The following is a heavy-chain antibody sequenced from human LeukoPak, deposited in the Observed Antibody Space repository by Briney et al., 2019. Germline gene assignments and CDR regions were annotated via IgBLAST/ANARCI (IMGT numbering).Heavy chain of an antibody. CDR1: GGTFSSYA. V-gene: IGHV1-69*04. Sequence: ASVKVSCKASGGTFSSYAISWVRQAPGQGLEWMGSIIPILGIANYAQKFQGRVTITADKSTSTAYMELSSLRSEDTAVYYCARDMYYDYVWGSYRSFDYWGQGTLVTVSS. CDR2: IIPILGIA. J-gene: IGHJ4*02. CDR3: ARDMYYDYVWGSYRSFDY. D-gene: IGHD3-16*01.